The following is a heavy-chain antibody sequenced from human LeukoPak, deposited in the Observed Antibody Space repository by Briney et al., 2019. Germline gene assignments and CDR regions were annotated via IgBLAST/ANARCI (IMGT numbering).Heavy chain of an antibody. CDR3: ARGLYSNLDY. CDR2: ISEYNGNT. V-gene: IGHV1-18*01. Sequence: APVNVSCKPSGYTVTSYVISWVGRAPGQGLEWMGRISEYNGNTNYAQKLQGRVNMNTETSTITAYMELRSVRSDDTAVYYCARGLYSNLDYWGQGTLVTVSS. D-gene: IGHD4-11*01. J-gene: IGHJ4*02. CDR1: GYTVTSYV.